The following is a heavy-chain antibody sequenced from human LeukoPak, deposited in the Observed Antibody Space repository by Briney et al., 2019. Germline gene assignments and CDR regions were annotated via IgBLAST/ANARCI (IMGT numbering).Heavy chain of an antibody. D-gene: IGHD3-22*01. Sequence: SETLSLTCTVSGDSIRSYYWNWIRQAPGKGLEWIGYIYYSGSTNYNPSLKSRVTMSVDTSKNQFSLKLSSVTAADTAVYYCARGQGRFDYDSSGYYITDLDYWGQGTLVTVSS. J-gene: IGHJ4*02. CDR3: ARGQGRFDYDSSGYYITDLDY. CDR1: GDSIRSYY. V-gene: IGHV4-59*01. CDR2: IYYSGST.